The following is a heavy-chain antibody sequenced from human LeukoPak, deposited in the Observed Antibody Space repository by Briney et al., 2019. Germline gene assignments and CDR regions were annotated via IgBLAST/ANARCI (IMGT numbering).Heavy chain of an antibody. J-gene: IGHJ4*02. CDR1: GFTFDDYA. D-gene: IGHD2-15*01. V-gene: IGHV3-9*01. Sequence: PGGSLRLSCAASGFTFDDYAIHWVRHAPGKGLEWVSGISWNSGSIGYADSVKGRFTISRDNAKNSLYLQMNSLRAEDTALYYCAKEMTPKLGYCSGGSCYSGPFDYWGQGTLVTVSS. CDR3: AKEMTPKLGYCSGGSCYSGPFDY. CDR2: ISWNSGSI.